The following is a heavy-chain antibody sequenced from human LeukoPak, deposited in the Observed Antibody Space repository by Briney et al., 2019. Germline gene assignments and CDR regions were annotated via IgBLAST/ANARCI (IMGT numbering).Heavy chain of an antibody. Sequence: ASVKVSCKASGYTFTGYYMHWVRQAPGQGLEWMGWINPNSGGTNYAQKFQGRVTMTRDTSISTAYMELSRLRSDDTAVYYCARFSRYDYLAAYDFDYWGQGTLVTVSS. CDR2: INPNSGGT. CDR3: ARFSRYDYLAAYDFDY. CDR1: GYTFTGYY. D-gene: IGHD3-16*01. J-gene: IGHJ4*02. V-gene: IGHV1-2*02.